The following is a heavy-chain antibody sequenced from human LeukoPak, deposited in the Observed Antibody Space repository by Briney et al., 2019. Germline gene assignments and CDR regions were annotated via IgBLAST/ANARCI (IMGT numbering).Heavy chain of an antibody. CDR3: ARGWDYDSGGRPTAYVY. CDR2: IIPLFGTA. J-gene: IGHJ4*02. CDR1: GGTFSNYT. Sequence: SVKVSCKASGGTFSNYTINWVRQAPGPGLEWMGGIIPLFGTANYAQKFQGRVTITADESTSTVYMELKSLKSEDTAVYYCARGWDYDSGGRPTAYVYWGQGTLVTVSS. D-gene: IGHD3-22*01. V-gene: IGHV1-69*13.